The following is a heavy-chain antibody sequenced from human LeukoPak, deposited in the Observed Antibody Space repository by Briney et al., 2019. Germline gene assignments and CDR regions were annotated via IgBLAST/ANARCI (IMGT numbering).Heavy chain of an antibody. CDR3: ARVSGTYTINWFDP. J-gene: IGHJ5*02. CDR2: IYTSGST. CDR1: GGSITSGNYY. D-gene: IGHD1-26*01. V-gene: IGHV4-61*02. Sequence: TLSLTCTVSGGSITSGNYYWSWIRQPAGKGLEWIGRIYTSGSTNYNPSLKSRVTISIDTSKNQLSLNLTSVTAADTAVYYCARVSGTYTINWFDPWGQGTLVTVSS.